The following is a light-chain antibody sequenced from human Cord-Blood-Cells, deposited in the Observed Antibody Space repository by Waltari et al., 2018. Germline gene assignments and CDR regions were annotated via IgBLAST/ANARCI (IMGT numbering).Light chain of an antibody. Sequence: EIVLTQSPGTLSLSPGVRATLPCRACQRVSSSSLAWYQQKPGQTPRLLIYGASSRATGIPDRFSGSGSGTDFTLTISRLEPEDFAVYYCQQYVSSPITFGQGTRLEIK. V-gene: IGKV3-20*01. CDR2: GAS. CDR1: QRVSSSS. CDR3: QQYVSSPIT. J-gene: IGKJ5*01.